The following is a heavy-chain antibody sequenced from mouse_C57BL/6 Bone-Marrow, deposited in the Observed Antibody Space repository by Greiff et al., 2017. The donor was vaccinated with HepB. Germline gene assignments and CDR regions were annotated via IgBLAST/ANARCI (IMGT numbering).Heavy chain of an antibody. D-gene: IGHD4-1*02. Sequence: EVKLMESEGGLVQPGSSMKLSCTASGFTFSDYYMAWVRQVPEKGLEWVANINYDGSSTYYLDSLKSRFIISRDNAKNILYLQMSSLKSEDTATYYCARVNWDDFDYWGQGTTLTVSS. CDR3: ARVNWDDFDY. CDR1: GFTFSDYY. V-gene: IGHV5-16*01. CDR2: INYDGSST. J-gene: IGHJ2*01.